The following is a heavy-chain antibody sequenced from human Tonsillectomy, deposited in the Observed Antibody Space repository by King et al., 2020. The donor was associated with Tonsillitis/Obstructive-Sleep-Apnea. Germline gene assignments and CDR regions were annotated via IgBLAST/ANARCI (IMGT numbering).Heavy chain of an antibody. CDR2: ISFDGNNK. D-gene: IGHD2-21*02. V-gene: IGHV3-30*09. Sequence: VQLVESGGGVVQPGRSLRLSCAASGFTFRNYGIHWVRRAPGKGLEWVAVISFDGNNKDYAGSVKGRFAISRDNSETTVYLQMNSLRAEDTALYCCASDIWYCSGGGVCSLHDGFDLWGQGTMVTVSS. J-gene: IGHJ3*01. CDR3: ASDIWYCSGGGVCSLHDGFDL. CDR1: GFTFRNYG.